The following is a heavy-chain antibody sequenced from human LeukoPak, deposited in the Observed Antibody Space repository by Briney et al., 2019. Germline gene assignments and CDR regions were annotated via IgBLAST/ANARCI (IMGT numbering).Heavy chain of an antibody. J-gene: IGHJ5*02. CDR2: INHSGST. D-gene: IGHD2-2*02. CDR1: GGSFSGYY. Sequence: PSETLSLTCAVYGGSFSGYYWSWIRQPPGKGLEWIGEINHSGSTNYNPSLKSRVTISVDTSKNQFSLKLSSVTAADTAVYYCARGPQYSGGYQLLYRHWFDPWGQGTLVTVSS. CDR3: ARGPQYSGGYQLLYRHWFDP. V-gene: IGHV4-34*01.